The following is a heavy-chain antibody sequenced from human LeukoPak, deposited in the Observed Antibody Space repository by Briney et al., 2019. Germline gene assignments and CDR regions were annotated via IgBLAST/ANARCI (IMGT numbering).Heavy chain of an antibody. CDR3: AGGSLFYDSSGYKDPLFDY. CDR2: ISYDGSNK. D-gene: IGHD3-22*01. Sequence: GGSLRLSCAASGFTFSSYAMHWVRQAPGKGLEWVAVISYDGSNKYYADSVKGRFTISRDNSKNTLYLQMNSLRAEDTAVYYCAGGSLFYDSSGYKDPLFDYWGQGTLVTVSS. V-gene: IGHV3-30-3*01. J-gene: IGHJ4*02. CDR1: GFTFSSYA.